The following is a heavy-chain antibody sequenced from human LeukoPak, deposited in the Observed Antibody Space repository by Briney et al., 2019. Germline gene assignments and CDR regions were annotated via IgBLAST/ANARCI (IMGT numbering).Heavy chain of an antibody. Sequence: GGSLRLSCAASGFXFSSYWIHWVRQVPGRGLVWVSRIYTDGSYTNYADSVKGRFTISRDNSKNTLYLQMNSLRAEDTAVYYCAKDGTNGGYDRGWYFDYWGQGTLVTVSS. V-gene: IGHV3-74*01. CDR2: IYTDGSYT. J-gene: IGHJ4*02. D-gene: IGHD5-12*01. CDR3: AKDGTNGGYDRGWYFDY. CDR1: GFXFSSYW.